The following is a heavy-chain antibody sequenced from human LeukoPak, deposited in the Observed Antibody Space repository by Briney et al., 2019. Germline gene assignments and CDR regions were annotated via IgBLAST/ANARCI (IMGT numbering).Heavy chain of an antibody. J-gene: IGHJ4*02. D-gene: IGHD2-21*02. Sequence: GGSLRLSCAASGFTFSNYWMSWVRQAPGKGLEWVANLNQDGSRKYYVDSVKGRFTISRDNAKNSLYLQMNSLRAEDTAVYYCASAAYCGGDCYLYFDYWGQGSLVTVSS. V-gene: IGHV3-7*01. CDR2: LNQDGSRK. CDR1: GFTFSNYW. CDR3: ASAAYCGGDCYLYFDY.